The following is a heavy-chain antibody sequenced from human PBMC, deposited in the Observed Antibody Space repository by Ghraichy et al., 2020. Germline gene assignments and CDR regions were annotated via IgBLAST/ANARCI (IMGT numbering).Heavy chain of an antibody. CDR3: ARDADY. Sequence: SETLSLTCTVSGGSISSYYWSWIRQPPGKGLEWIGYIYYSGSTNYNPSLKSRVTISVDTSKNQFSLKLSSVTAADTAVYYCARDADYWGQGTLVTVSS. J-gene: IGHJ4*02. CDR1: GGSISSYY. CDR2: IYYSGST. V-gene: IGHV4-59*01.